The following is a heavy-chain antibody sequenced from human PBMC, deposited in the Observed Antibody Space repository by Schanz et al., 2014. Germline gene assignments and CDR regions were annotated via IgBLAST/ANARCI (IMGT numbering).Heavy chain of an antibody. Sequence: EVQLVESGGGLVQPGGSLRVSCAASGFTFRSYWMNWVRQAPGKGLEWVANIKQDVSDKHYVDSVKGRLAISRDNAKNSLYLEMNSLRAEYTAVYYCARDDSPATKPFDSWGQGTLVSVSP. J-gene: IGHJ4*02. V-gene: IGHV3-7*01. D-gene: IGHD4-17*01. CDR3: ARDDSPATKPFDS. CDR1: GFTFRSYW. CDR2: IKQDVSDK.